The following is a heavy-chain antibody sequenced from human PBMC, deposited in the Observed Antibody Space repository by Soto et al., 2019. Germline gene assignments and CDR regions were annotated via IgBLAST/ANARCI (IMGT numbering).Heavy chain of an antibody. J-gene: IGHJ4*02. CDR3: GRIGGYHGPLDY. CDR1: RESFSGYY. Sequence: PSETLSLTCAVYRESFSGYYWSWIHQPPGKGLEWIGEINHSGSTNYNPSLKSRVAISLDTSENQFSLKVNAVTAADTAVYYCGRIGGYHGPLDYWGQGTPVTVSS. V-gene: IGHV4-34*01. D-gene: IGHD6-25*01. CDR2: INHSGST.